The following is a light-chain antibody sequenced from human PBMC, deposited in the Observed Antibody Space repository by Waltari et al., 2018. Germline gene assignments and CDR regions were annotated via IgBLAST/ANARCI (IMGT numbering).Light chain of an antibody. CDR1: TLRTSY. V-gene: IGLV3-19*01. J-gene: IGLJ2*01. CDR3: SSRNGGASQVV. CDR2: GKD. Sequence: SSELTQDPAVSVALGQTIRITCQGDTLRTSYASWYQVKPGQAPLLVMYGKDKRPPGIPDRIAGSSSGTTSSLTITGAQAEDEADYYCSSRNGGASQVVFAGGTKVTVL.